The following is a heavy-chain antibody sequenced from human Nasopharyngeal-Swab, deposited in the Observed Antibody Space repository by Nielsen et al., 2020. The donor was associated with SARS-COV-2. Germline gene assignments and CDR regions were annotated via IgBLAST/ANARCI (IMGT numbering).Heavy chain of an antibody. CDR3: ARDPPLLESGYSYGFPRFDY. Sequence: ASVKVSCKASGYTFTSYGISWVRQAPGQGLEWMGWISAYNSNTNYAQKLQGRVTMTTDTSTSTAYMELRSLRSDDTAVYYCARDPPLLESGYSYGFPRFDYWGQGTLVTVSS. D-gene: IGHD5-18*01. CDR2: ISAYNSNT. CDR1: GYTFTSYG. V-gene: IGHV1-18*01. J-gene: IGHJ4*02.